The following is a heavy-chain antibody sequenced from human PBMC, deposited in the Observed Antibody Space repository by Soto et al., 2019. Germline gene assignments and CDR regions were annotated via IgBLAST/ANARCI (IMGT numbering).Heavy chain of an antibody. CDR2: IIPIFGTA. V-gene: IGHV1-69*13. CDR1: GGTFSSYA. J-gene: IGHJ6*01. D-gene: IGHD5-18*01. Sequence: GASVKVSCKASGGTFSSYAISWVRQAPGQGLEWMGGIIPIFGTANYAQKFQGRVTITADESTSTAYMELSSLRSEDTAVYYCARGYAGMVIWGPNGFGRRAQRRTVSVAS. CDR3: ARGYAGMVIWGPNGFGR.